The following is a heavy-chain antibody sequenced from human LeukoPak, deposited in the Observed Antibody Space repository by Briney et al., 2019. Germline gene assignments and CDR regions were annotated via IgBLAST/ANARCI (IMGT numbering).Heavy chain of an antibody. CDR2: INHSGST. J-gene: IGHJ3*02. D-gene: IGHD2-2*01. V-gene: IGHV4-34*01. CDR1: GGSFSGYY. Sequence: PSETLSLTCAVYGGSFSGYYWSWIRQPPGKGLEWIGEINHSGSTNYNPSLKSRVTISVDTSKNQFSLKLSSVTAADTAVYFCARLTASRRAFDMWGQGTKVTVSS. CDR3: ARLTASRRAFDM.